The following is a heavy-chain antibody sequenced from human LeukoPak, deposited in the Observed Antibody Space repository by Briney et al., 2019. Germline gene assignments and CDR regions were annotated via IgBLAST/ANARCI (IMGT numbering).Heavy chain of an antibody. J-gene: IGHJ3*02. CDR1: GYSFTDYY. V-gene: IGHV1-2*02. CDR2: INPESGGT. D-gene: IGHD6-13*01. CDR3: ARGRDKNSWYDAFDI. Sequence: GASVRVSCKASGYSFTDYYLLWVRQAPGQGLEWMGWINPESGGTMFAQKFQGRVTMTRDTSFSTAYMELSRLTSDDTALYYCARGRDKNSWYDAFDIWGQGTMVTVSS.